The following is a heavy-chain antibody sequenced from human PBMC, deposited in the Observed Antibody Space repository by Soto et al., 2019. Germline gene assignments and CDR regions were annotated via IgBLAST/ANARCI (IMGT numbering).Heavy chain of an antibody. J-gene: IGHJ6*02. V-gene: IGHV1-3*01. CDR3: ARDAYDSSSYYLHFNFRMDD. D-gene: IGHD3-22*01. CDR1: GYPFTSSC. Sequence: ASVQVSCNASGYPFTSSCTDWERQAHGNRLEWTGWINAGNGQTKHSEKFQGRVTITRDTSASTAYPELSSLRSEDTAVYYCARDAYDSSSYYLHFNFRMDDWCRGTTGTDAS. CDR2: INAGNGQT.